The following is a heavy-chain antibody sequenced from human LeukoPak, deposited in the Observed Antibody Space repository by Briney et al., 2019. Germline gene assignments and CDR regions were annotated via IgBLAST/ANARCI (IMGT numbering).Heavy chain of an antibody. CDR3: ARDRAAFDS. D-gene: IGHD6-25*01. J-gene: IGHJ4*02. CDR2: ITGRGGNT. Sequence: GGSLRLSCAASGFTFSSFPMSWVRQAPGKGMQWVSGITGRGGNTYYADSVEGRFTISRDNSKNTLSLQMDSLRAEDTAIYYCARDRAAFDSWGQGTLVTVSS. V-gene: IGHV3-23*01. CDR1: GFTFSSFP.